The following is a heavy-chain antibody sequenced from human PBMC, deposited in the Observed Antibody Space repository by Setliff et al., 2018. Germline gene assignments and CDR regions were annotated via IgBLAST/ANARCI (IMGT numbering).Heavy chain of an antibody. CDR1: GFTFGSYS. CDR3: ARDTYTIFGVVPSEAHAFDI. D-gene: IGHD3-3*01. V-gene: IGHV3-21*01. Sequence: GGSLRLSCAASGFTFGSYSMNWVRQAPGKGLEWVSSISSSSSYIYYADSVKGRFTISRDNAKNSLYLQMNSLRAEDTAVYYCARDTYTIFGVVPSEAHAFDIWGQGTMVTVSS. J-gene: IGHJ3*02. CDR2: ISSSSSYI.